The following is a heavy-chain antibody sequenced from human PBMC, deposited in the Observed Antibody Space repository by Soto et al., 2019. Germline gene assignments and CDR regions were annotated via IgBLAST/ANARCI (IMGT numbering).Heavy chain of an antibody. CDR3: ARIRGYSYGLDY. Sequence: SVKVSCKASGGTFSSYAISWVRQAPGQGLEWMGGIIPIFGTANYAQKFQGRVTITADESTSTAYMELSSLRSEDTAVYDCARIRGYSYGLDYWGQGTLVTVSS. CDR1: GGTFSSYA. CDR2: IIPIFGTA. V-gene: IGHV1-69*13. D-gene: IGHD5-18*01. J-gene: IGHJ4*02.